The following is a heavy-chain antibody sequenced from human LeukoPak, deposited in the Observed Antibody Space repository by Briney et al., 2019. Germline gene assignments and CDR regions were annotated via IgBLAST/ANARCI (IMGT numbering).Heavy chain of an antibody. CDR2: TYYRSKWYN. D-gene: IGHD4-17*01. CDR1: GDSVSSNSVA. CDR3: ARSSAYGDYATHNYYYYYMDV. J-gene: IGHJ6*03. Sequence: SQTLSLTCAISGDSVSSNSVAWNWIRQSPSRGLEWLGRTYYRSKWYNDYAVSVKSRITINPDTSKNQFSLQLNSVTPEDTAVYYCARSSAYGDYATHNYYYYYMDVWGKGTTVTVSS. V-gene: IGHV6-1*01.